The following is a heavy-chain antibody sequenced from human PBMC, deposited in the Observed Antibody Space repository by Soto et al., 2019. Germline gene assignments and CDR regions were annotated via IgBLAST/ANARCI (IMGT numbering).Heavy chain of an antibody. V-gene: IGHV4-59*12. J-gene: IGHJ6*02. Sequence: SETLSLTCTVSGGSIISYYWSWIRQPPGKGLEWIGYIYHSGSTYYNPSLKSRVTISVDRSKNQFSLKLSSVTAADTAVYYCARVNYRAIYYGMDVWGQGTTVTVSS. CDR3: ARVNYRAIYYGMDV. CDR2: IYHSGST. CDR1: GGSIISYY. D-gene: IGHD4-4*01.